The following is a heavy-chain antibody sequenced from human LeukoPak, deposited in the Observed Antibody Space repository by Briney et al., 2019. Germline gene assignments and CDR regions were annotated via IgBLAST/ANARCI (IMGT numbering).Heavy chain of an antibody. CDR2: INPAGDT. CDR1: GFTFSSYD. V-gene: IGHV3-13*04. J-gene: IGHJ6*02. Sequence: GGSLRLSCAASGFTFSSYDMHWVRQATGKGLEWVSGINPAGDTYYPGSVKGRFTISREDAKNSFYLQMNSLRVGDTAVYYCARGDCSGGSCSSMDVWGQGTTVTVSS. CDR3: ARGDCSGGSCSSMDV. D-gene: IGHD2-15*01.